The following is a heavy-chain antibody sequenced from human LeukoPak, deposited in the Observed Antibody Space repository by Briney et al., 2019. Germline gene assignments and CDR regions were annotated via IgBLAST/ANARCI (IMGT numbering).Heavy chain of an antibody. Sequence: GGSLRLSCAASGFTFSNAWMNWVRQAPGKGLEWVSLITGSGSNTYYADSVKGRFTISRDNSKSTLYLQMNSLRAEDTAVYYCAKDEMHCSGDSCRIYWGQGTLVTVSS. D-gene: IGHD2-15*01. V-gene: IGHV3-23*01. J-gene: IGHJ4*02. CDR2: ITGSGSNT. CDR3: AKDEMHCSGDSCRIY. CDR1: GFTFSNAW.